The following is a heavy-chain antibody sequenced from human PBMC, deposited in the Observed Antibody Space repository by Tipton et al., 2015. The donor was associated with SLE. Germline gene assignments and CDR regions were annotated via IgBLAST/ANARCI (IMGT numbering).Heavy chain of an antibody. J-gene: IGHJ4*02. CDR2: IYISGNT. CDR1: GAFVSNHY. CDR3: ARDPGGSSQYFFDY. Sequence: GLVKPSETLSLTCTVSGAFVSNHYWTWIRQTPGRGLEWIGRIYISGNTNYNPSLKSRVTMSVATSQNQFSLKLSSVTAADTAIYYCARDPGGSSQYFFDYWGQGTLVTVSS. V-gene: IGHV4-4*07. D-gene: IGHD6-13*01.